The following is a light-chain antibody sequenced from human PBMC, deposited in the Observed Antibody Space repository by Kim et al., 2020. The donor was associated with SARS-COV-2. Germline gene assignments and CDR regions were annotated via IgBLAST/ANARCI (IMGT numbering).Light chain of an antibody. J-gene: IGLJ3*02. CDR1: SSDISAYNS. V-gene: IGLV2-14*03. CDR2: DVS. Sequence: QSALTQPASVSGSPGQSLTIPCTGSSSDISAYNSASWYQQYPGKTPQIIIYDVSRRASGVSNRFSGSKSATTASLTITGLQPDDEGVYYCGSYTTSTTWVFGGGTKVTVL. CDR3: GSYTTSTTWV.